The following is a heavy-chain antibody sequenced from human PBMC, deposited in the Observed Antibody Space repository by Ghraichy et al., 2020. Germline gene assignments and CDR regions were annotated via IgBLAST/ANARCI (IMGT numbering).Heavy chain of an antibody. V-gene: IGHV1-2*02. CDR2: INPNTGGT. CDR3: ARDQSGSYLN. J-gene: IGHJ4*02. Sequence: ASVKVSCKASGYTFTDYYIHWVRQAPGQGLEWMGLINPNTGGTNYAQKFQGRVTMTRDTSISTAYMELSRLGSDDTAVYYCARDQSGSYLNWCQGTLVTVSS. D-gene: IGHD1-26*01. CDR1: GYTFTDYY.